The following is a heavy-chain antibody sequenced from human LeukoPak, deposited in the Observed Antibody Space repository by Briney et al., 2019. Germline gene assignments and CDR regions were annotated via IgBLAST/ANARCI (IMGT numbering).Heavy chain of an antibody. Sequence: PSETLSLTCPVSGGSISSSRYFWGWIRQPPGKGLEWIGSMYYSRSTYYNPSLKSRVTISVDTAKIQFSLKLTSVTAADTAVYYCARESPAVDRGLDHWGQGTLVTVSS. D-gene: IGHD6-25*01. CDR2: MYYSRST. CDR1: GGSISSSRYF. J-gene: IGHJ4*02. CDR3: ARESPAVDRGLDH. V-gene: IGHV4-39*07.